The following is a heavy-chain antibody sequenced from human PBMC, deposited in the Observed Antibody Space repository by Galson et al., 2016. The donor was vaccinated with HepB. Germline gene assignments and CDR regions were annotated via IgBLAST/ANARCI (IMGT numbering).Heavy chain of an antibody. Sequence: SLRLSCAASGFTFSKYMMNWVRQAPGKGLEWVSAIGGSGGDTYYPDSVKGRFTISRDNSKNTLHLHINSLRAEDTAVYYCARRYDTPGYYYVDFLGQGTLVSVAS. V-gene: IGHV3-23*01. D-gene: IGHD3-9*01. J-gene: IGHJ4*02. CDR1: GFTFSKYM. CDR2: IGGSGGDT. CDR3: ARRYDTPGYYYVDF.